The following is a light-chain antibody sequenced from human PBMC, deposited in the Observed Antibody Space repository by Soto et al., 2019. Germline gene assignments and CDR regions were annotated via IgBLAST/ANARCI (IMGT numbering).Light chain of an antibody. CDR3: QQYETYLKT. CDR1: QSISSW. J-gene: IGKJ1*01. CDR2: DAS. Sequence: DIQMTQSPSTLSAFVGDRVTITCRASQSISSWLAWYQQKPGKAPKILIYDASTLESGVPSRFSGSGSGTEFTLTISRVQPEDFATYYCQQYETYLKTFGQGTKVDIK. V-gene: IGKV1-5*01.